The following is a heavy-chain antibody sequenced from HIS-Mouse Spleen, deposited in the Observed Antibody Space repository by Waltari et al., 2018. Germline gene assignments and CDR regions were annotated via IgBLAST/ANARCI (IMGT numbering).Heavy chain of an antibody. CDR3: ARDRSYCSSTSCYLAY. CDR1: GYTFTSYY. Sequence: QVQLVQSGAEVKKTGASVNVSCKASGYTFTSYYMHWVRQAPGQGLEWMGIINPSGGSTSYAQKFQGRVTMTRDTSTSTVYMELSSLRSEDTAVYYCARDRSYCSSTSCYLAYWGQGTLVTVSS. CDR2: INPSGGST. J-gene: IGHJ4*02. V-gene: IGHV1-46*01. D-gene: IGHD2-2*01.